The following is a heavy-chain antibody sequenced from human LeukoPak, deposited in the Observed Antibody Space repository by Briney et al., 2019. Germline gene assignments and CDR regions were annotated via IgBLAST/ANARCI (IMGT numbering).Heavy chain of an antibody. CDR2: ILPKFGTS. CDR1: GGTFSTFP. J-gene: IGHJ4*02. V-gene: IGHV1-69*13. Sequence: SVKVSCKASGGTFSTFPISWVRQVPGQGLERVGGILPKFGTSNHAEKFQDRVTITADESTSTAYMALSSLTSDDTAVYYCYIVLLPAGVDFWGQGTLVTVSS. CDR3: YIVLLPAGVDF. D-gene: IGHD2-2*01.